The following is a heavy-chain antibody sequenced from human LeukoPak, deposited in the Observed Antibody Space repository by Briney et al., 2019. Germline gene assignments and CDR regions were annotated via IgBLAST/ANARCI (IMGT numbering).Heavy chain of an antibody. J-gene: IGHJ6*02. CDR2: MSSGGSI. V-gene: IGHV3-53*01. CDR3: ARPRSTNYYYYGMDV. CDR1: GFSFSSNY. Sequence: PRGSLRLSCAASGFSFSSNYMSWVRQAPGKGLEWVSVMSSGGSIYYAVSVKGRFTIARDNSKNTLYLQMNSLRAEDTAVYYCARPRSTNYYYYGMDVWGQGTTGTVSS. D-gene: IGHD2-2*01.